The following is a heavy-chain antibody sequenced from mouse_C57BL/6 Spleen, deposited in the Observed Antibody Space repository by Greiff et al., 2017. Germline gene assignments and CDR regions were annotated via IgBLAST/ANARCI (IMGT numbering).Heavy chain of an antibody. Sequence: VHLVESGPGLVQPSQSLSITCTVSGFSLTSYGVHWVRQPPGKGLEWLGVIWSGGSTDYNAAFISRLSISKDNSKSQVFFKMNSLQADDTAIYYCANYGNYYYAMDYWGQGTSVTVSS. J-gene: IGHJ4*01. V-gene: IGHV2-4*01. D-gene: IGHD2-1*01. CDR3: ANYGNYYYAMDY. CDR1: GFSLTSYG. CDR2: IWSGGST.